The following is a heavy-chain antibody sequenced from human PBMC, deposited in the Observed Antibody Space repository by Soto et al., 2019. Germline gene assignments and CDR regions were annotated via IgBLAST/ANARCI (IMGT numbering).Heavy chain of an antibody. CDR2: ISSSSSYI. Sequence: LRLSCAASGFTFSSYSMNWVRQAPGKGLEWVSSISSSSSYIYYADSVKGRFTISRDNAKNSLYLQMNSLRAEDTAVYYCARDRGSYGSRYYYYGMDVWGQGTTVTVSS. CDR3: ARDRGSYGSRYYYYGMDV. D-gene: IGHD5-18*01. J-gene: IGHJ6*02. CDR1: GFTFSSYS. V-gene: IGHV3-21*01.